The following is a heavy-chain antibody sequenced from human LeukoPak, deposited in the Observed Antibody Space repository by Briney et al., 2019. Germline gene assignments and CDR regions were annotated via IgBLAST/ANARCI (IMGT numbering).Heavy chain of an antibody. CDR3: ARDRLAKNDY. D-gene: IGHD6-19*01. CDR1: GFTFSSYG. CDR2: IKQDGSEK. Sequence: GGTLRLSCAASGFTFSSYGMSWVRQAPGKGLEWVANIKQDGSEKYYVDSVKGRFTISRDNAKNSLYLQMNSLRAEDTAVYYCARDRLAKNDYWGQGTLVTVSS. V-gene: IGHV3-7*01. J-gene: IGHJ4*02.